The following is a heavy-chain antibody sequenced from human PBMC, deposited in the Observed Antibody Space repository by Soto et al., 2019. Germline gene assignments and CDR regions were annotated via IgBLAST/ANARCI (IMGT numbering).Heavy chain of an antibody. Sequence: SGTLSLSCAVCGFFISIGNDWGWIRKPPGKGLEWIGSIFRGGNTYYNPSLKSRVTISVDMSKNQFSLKLNSVTAADTAVYYCARARWYDAFDVWGQGTVVTVSS. J-gene: IGHJ3*01. CDR2: IFRGGNT. CDR1: GFFISIGND. CDR3: ARARWYDAFDV. V-gene: IGHV4-38-2*01. D-gene: IGHD2-15*01.